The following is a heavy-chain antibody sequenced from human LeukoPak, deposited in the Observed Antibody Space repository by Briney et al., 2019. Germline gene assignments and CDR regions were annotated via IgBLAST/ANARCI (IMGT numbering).Heavy chain of an antibody. V-gene: IGHV3-48*04. D-gene: IGHD2-15*01. CDR2: ISSSSGTI. J-gene: IGHJ3*02. CDR3: ARGDSGAFDI. Sequence: GGSLRLSCVASGFTFSSYSMNWVRQAPGKGLEWVSYISSSSGTIYYADSVKGRFTISRDNAKNSLYLQMNSLRAEDTAVYYCARGDSGAFDIWGQGTMVTVSS. CDR1: GFTFSSYS.